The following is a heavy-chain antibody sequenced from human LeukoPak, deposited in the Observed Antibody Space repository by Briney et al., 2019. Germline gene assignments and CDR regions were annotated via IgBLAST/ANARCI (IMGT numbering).Heavy chain of an antibody. J-gene: IGHJ3*02. D-gene: IGHD1-26*01. Sequence: GGSLRLSRAASGFTFDDYAMHWGRQAPGKGLEWVSLISGDGGSTYYADSVKGRFTISRDNSKNSLYLQMNSLRTEDSALYYCAKKGGSYFWGFDIWGQGTRVTVSS. CDR2: ISGDGGST. V-gene: IGHV3-43*02. CDR1: GFTFDDYA. CDR3: AKKGGSYFWGFDI.